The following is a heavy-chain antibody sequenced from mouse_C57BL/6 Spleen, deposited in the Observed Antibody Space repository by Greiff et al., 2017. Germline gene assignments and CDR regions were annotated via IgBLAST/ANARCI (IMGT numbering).Heavy chain of an antibody. V-gene: IGHV1-53*01. CDR2: INPSNGGT. CDR1: GYTFTSYW. D-gene: IGHD2-1*01. CDR3: AREIYYGNLRYYAMDY. J-gene: IGHJ4*01. Sequence: QVQLQQPGTELVKPGASVKLSCKASGYTFTSYWMHWVKQRPGQGLEWIGNINPSNGGTNYNEKFKSKDTLTVDKSSSTAYMQLSSLTSEDSAVYYWAREIYYGNLRYYAMDYWGQGTSVTVSA.